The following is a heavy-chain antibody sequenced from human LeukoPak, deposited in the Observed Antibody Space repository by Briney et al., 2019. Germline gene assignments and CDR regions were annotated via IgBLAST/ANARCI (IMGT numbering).Heavy chain of an antibody. Sequence: ETLSLTCTVSGGSISSYYWSWVRQAPGKGLEWVSAISGSGGSTYYADSVKGRFTISRDNSKNTLYLQMNSLRAEDTAVYYCAKWARPYDSSGYYRYWGQGTLVTVSS. CDR2: ISGSGGST. D-gene: IGHD3-22*01. CDR1: GGSISSYY. J-gene: IGHJ4*02. CDR3: AKWARPYDSSGYYRY. V-gene: IGHV3-23*01.